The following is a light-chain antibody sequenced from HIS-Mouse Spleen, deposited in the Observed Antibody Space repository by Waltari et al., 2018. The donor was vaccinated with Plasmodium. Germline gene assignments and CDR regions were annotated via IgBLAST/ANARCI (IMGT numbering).Light chain of an antibody. CDR2: KDS. Sequence: SYELTQPPSVSVSPGQTARITCSGDALPQQYAYWYQQKPGQAPVLVIYKDSARPSGIPERFSGSSSGTTVTLTISGVQAEDEADYYCQSADSSGTYVVFGGGTKLTVL. J-gene: IGLJ2*01. CDR3: QSADSSGTYVV. CDR1: ALPQQY. V-gene: IGLV3-25*03.